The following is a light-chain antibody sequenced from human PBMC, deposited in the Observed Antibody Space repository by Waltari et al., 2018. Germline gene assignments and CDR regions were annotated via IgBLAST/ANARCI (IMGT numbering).Light chain of an antibody. J-gene: IGKJ1*01. CDR2: GAS. CDR3: QQYGSSPWT. CDR1: QSVSSSS. V-gene: IGKV3-20*01. Sequence: EIVLTQSPGTLSLSPGERATLSCRASQSVSSSSLAWYQQKPGQAPSVLIHGASNRATGIPARFSGSGSGTDFTLTISRLEPEEFAVYYCQQYGSSPWTFGQGTKVEIK.